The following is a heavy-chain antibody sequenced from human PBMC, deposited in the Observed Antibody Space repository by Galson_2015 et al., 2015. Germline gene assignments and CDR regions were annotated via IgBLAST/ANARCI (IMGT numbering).Heavy chain of an antibody. V-gene: IGHV3-30*18. D-gene: IGHD2-15*01. Sequence: LEWVAVLSYDGSNKYYADSVKGRFTISRDNSKNTLYLQMNSLRPEDTAVYYCAKDLTRYCSGGSCYGFDYWGQGTLVTVSS. CDR3: AKDLTRYCSGGSCYGFDY. J-gene: IGHJ4*02. CDR2: LSYDGSNK.